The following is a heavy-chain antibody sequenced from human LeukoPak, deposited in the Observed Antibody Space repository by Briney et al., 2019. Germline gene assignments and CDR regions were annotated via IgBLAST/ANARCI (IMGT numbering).Heavy chain of an antibody. CDR1: GYSFTSYW. V-gene: IGHV5-51*01. CDR2: IYPGDSDT. J-gene: IGHJ3*02. D-gene: IGHD3-10*01. Sequence: GESRKISCKGSGYSFTSYWIGWARQMPGKGLEWMGIIYPGDSDTRYSPSFQGQVTISADKSISTAYLQSSSLKASDTAMYYCARLVRVHAFDIWGQGTMVTVSS. CDR3: ARLVRVHAFDI.